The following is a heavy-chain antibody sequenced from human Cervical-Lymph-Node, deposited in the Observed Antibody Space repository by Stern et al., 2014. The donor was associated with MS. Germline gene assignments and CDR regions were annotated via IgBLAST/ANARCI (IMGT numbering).Heavy chain of an antibody. CDR1: GFIFNYYG. J-gene: IGHJ4*02. V-gene: IGHV3-30*03. Sequence: QVQLVESGGGVVQPGRSLRLSCAASGFIFNYYGMDWVRQAPGKGLPWVAVISNDGSTRDYADSVKGRFPISRDNSKNTVFLQMNSLRVEDTGVYYCASRYDYGDYIYWGQGTLVTVSS. D-gene: IGHD4-17*01. CDR2: ISNDGSTR. CDR3: ASRYDYGDYIY.